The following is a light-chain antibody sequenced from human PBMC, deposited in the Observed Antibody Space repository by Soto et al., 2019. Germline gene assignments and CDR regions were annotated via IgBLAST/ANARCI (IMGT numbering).Light chain of an antibody. CDR1: QSVSSN. Sequence: EILMTQSPATLSVSPGERATLSCRASQSVSSNLAWYQQKPGQAPRLLIYGASTRATGIPARFSGSGSGTEFTLTISSLQSEDFAVYVCQQYNNWPPYTFGQGTKLEIK. J-gene: IGKJ2*01. CDR2: GAS. V-gene: IGKV3-15*01. CDR3: QQYNNWPPYT.